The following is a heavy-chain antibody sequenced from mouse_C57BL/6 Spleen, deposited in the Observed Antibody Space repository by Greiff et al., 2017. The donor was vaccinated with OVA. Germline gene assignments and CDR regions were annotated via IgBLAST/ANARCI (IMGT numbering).Heavy chain of an antibody. CDR3: TTLGVTGADY. V-gene: IGHV14-1*01. Sequence: VQLQQSGAELVRPGASVKLSCTASGFNIKDYYMHWVKQRPEQGLEWIGRIDPEDGDTEYAPKFQGKATKTADTSSNTAYLQLSSLTSEDTAVYYCTTLGVTGADYWGQGTTLTGSS. D-gene: IGHD4-1*01. CDR1: GFNIKDYY. J-gene: IGHJ2*01. CDR2: IDPEDGDT.